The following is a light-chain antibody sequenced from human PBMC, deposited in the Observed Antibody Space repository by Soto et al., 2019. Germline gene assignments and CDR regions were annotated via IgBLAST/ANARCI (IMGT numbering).Light chain of an antibody. V-gene: IGKV3-15*01. CDR1: QSVSSN. CDR2: GPS. Sequence: EIVMTHSPATLSVSPGERATLSCMASQSVSSNLAWYQQKPGQAPRLLIYGPSTRATGIPARFSGSGSGTEFTLTISSLQSEDFAAYYCQQYNNWPPWTFGQGTKVDIK. J-gene: IGKJ1*01. CDR3: QQYNNWPPWT.